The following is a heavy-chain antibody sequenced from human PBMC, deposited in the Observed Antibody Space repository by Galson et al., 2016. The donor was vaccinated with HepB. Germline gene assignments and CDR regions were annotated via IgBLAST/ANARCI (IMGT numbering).Heavy chain of an antibody. CDR3: ARVRSGYSGYANPYYYGMDV. J-gene: IGHJ6*02. Sequence: CAISGDSVSSNSATWNWIRQSPSRGLEWLGGTYYRSKWYNDYALSVKSRLTINPDTSKNQFSLQLNSVTPEDTAVYYCARVRSGYSGYANPYYYGMDVWGQGTTVTVSS. V-gene: IGHV6-1*01. D-gene: IGHD5-12*01. CDR2: TYYRSKWYN. CDR1: GDSVSSNSAT.